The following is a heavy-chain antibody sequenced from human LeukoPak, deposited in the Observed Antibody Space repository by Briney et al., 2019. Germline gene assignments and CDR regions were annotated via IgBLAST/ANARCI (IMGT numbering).Heavy chain of an antibody. V-gene: IGHV1-18*01. CDR3: ARDRYVVGVAFHF. J-gene: IGHJ3*01. Sequence: GASVKVSCKASGYMLPVFGITWVRQAPGQAREGMGSIRVHNVDTNYAQKFQGRLTMTTDTSATTAYMELRSLKSDDTAVYYCARDRYVVGVAFHFWGQGTMVTVSS. CDR2: IRVHNVDT. D-gene: IGHD3-9*01. CDR1: GYMLPVFG.